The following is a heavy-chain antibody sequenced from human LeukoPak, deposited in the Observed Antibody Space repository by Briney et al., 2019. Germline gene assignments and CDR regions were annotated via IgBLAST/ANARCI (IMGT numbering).Heavy chain of an antibody. J-gene: IGHJ4*02. CDR3: AKAARRTSAYYFDY. CDR2: ISGSGGRT. Sequence: GGSLRLSCAASGFTFSSYAMSWVRQAPGRGLEWVSAISGSGGRTYYADSVKGRFTISRDNSKNTLYLQMNSLRADDTAVYYCAKAARRTSAYYFDYWGQGTLVTVSS. D-gene: IGHD2-2*01. V-gene: IGHV3-23*01. CDR1: GFTFSSYA.